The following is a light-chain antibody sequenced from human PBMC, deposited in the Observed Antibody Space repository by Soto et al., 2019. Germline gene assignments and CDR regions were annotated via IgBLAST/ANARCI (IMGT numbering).Light chain of an antibody. J-gene: IGLJ2*01. Sequence: QSALTQPASVSGSPGQSITISCTGTSSDVGGYNYVSWYQQHPGKAPKLMIYDVSNRPSGVSNRFSGSKSGNTASLTISGLQAEDEADYDCSSYTCSSTYVVFGGGTKLTVL. CDR1: SSDVGGYNY. CDR3: SSYTCSSTYVV. CDR2: DVS. V-gene: IGLV2-14*01.